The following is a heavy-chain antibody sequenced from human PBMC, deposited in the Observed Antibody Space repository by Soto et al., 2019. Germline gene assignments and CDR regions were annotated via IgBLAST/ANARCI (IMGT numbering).Heavy chain of an antibody. Sequence: PSETLSLTCTVSGGSISSYYWSWIRQPPGKGLEWIGYIYYSGSTNYNPSLKSRVTISVDTSKNQFSLKLSSVTAADTAVYYCARAPQYYDSSGYPYYYYYYGMDVWGQGTTVTVSS. CDR2: IYYSGST. D-gene: IGHD3-22*01. J-gene: IGHJ6*02. CDR3: ARAPQYYDSSGYPYYYYYYGMDV. CDR1: GGSISSYY. V-gene: IGHV4-59*01.